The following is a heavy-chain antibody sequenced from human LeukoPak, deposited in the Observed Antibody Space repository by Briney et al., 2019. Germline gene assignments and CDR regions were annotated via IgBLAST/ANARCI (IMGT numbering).Heavy chain of an antibody. D-gene: IGHD3-16*01. J-gene: IGHJ4*02. Sequence: LRASVKVTCKAYGGTFSSYAISWVRQAPGQGLEWMGGITPIFGTANYAQKFQGRVTITADESTSTAYMELSSLRSEDTAVYYCARFGGPGYGPELSDDYWGQGTLVTVSS. V-gene: IGHV1-69*13. CDR1: GGTFSSYA. CDR2: ITPIFGTA. CDR3: ARFGGPGYGPELSDDY.